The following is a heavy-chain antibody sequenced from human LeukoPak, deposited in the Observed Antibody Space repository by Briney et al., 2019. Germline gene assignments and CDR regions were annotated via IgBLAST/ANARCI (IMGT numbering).Heavy chain of an antibody. CDR2: ISWNSGSI. CDR1: GFTFDDYA. CDR3: AKDEGTDYGMDV. D-gene: IGHD1-1*01. V-gene: IGHV3-9*01. Sequence: PGRSLRLSCAASGFTFDDYAMHWVRQAPGKGLEWVSGISWNSGSIGYADSVKGRFTISRDNAKNSLYLQMNSLRAEDTALYYCAKDEGTDYGMDVWGQGTTVTVSS. J-gene: IGHJ6*02.